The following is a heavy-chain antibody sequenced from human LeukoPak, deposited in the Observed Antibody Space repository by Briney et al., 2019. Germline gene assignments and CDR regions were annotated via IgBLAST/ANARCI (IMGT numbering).Heavy chain of an antibody. CDR1: GFSFTGYW. D-gene: IGHD1-14*01. CDR2: IKQDGSEK. CDR3: ARENQASGDY. J-gene: IGHJ4*02. Sequence: GGSLRLSCAASGFSFTGYWMTWVRQAPGKGLEWVANIKQDGSEKYYVDSVKGRFTISRDNAKNSLYLQMNSLRAEDTAVYYCARENQASGDYWGQGTLVTVSS. V-gene: IGHV3-7*01.